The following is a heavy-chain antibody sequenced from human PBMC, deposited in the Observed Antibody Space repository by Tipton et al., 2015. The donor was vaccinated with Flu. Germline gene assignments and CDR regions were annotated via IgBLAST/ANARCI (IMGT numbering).Heavy chain of an antibody. V-gene: IGHV4-4*09. CDR1: GGSIGSFY. J-gene: IGHJ4*02. D-gene: IGHD3-10*01. CDR2: MYNNKYT. Sequence: TLSLTCTVSGGSIGSFYWNWIRQPPGKGLEWIGYMYNNKYTKYNPSLKSRVTISVDTSKKQFSLQLRSVTAADTAVYYCARSTYHYGSGSSDYWGQGTLVTVSS. CDR3: ARSTYHYGSGSSDY.